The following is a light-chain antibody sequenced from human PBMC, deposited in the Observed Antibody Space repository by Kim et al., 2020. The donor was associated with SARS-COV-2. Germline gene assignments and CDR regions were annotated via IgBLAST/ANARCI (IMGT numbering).Light chain of an antibody. CDR2: VNSDGSH. Sequence: QLVLTQSPSASASLGASVKLTCTLSSGHSSYVIAWHQQQPEKGPRFLMKVNSDGSHNKGDGIPDRFSGSSSGAERYLTISSLQSEDEAAYYCQTWGTGIRVFGGGTRLTVL. CDR1: SGHSSYV. V-gene: IGLV4-69*01. CDR3: QTWGTGIRV. J-gene: IGLJ3*02.